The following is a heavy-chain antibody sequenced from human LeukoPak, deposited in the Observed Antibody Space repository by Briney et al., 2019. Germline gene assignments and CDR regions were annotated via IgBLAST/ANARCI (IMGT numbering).Heavy chain of an antibody. D-gene: IGHD3-16*01. CDR1: GGTFSSYA. CDR2: ISAYNGNT. J-gene: IGHJ4*02. CDR3: ARQGYAGYFDY. V-gene: IGHV1-18*01. Sequence: VASVKVSCKASGGTFSSYAISWVRQAPGQGLEWMGWISAYNGNTNYAQKLQGRVTMTTDTSTSTAYMELRSLRSGDTAVYYCARQGYAGYFDYWGQGTLVTVSS.